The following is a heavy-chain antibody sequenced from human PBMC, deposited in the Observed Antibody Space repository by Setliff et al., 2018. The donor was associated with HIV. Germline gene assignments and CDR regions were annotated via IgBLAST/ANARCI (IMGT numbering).Heavy chain of an antibody. Sequence: SETLSLTCSVSGVSVGSGDYYWHWIRQHPEKALEWIGYIFHSGDTYYNPSLKSRISMSVDTSKNQFSLELTSLTAADTAVYYCARRAVQDGSVTSSNWFDSWGQGILVTVSS. V-gene: IGHV4-31*03. CDR1: GVSVGSGDYY. D-gene: IGHD1-1*01. J-gene: IGHJ5*01. CDR2: IFHSGDT. CDR3: ARRAVQDGSVTSSNWFDS.